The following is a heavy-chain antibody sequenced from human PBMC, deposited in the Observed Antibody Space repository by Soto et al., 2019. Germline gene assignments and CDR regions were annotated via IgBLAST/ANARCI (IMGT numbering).Heavy chain of an antibody. Sequence: GASVKVSCKASGGTSSSYAISWVRQAPGQGLEWMGWMIPIFGTASYAQRFQGRVTIARNNSTSTAYMELSSLRSEDTAVYYCARGTYYDILTAIDVWGKGTTVTVSS. J-gene: IGHJ6*03. V-gene: IGHV1-69*05. D-gene: IGHD3-9*01. CDR1: GGTSSSYA. CDR2: MIPIFGTA. CDR3: ARGTYYDILTAIDV.